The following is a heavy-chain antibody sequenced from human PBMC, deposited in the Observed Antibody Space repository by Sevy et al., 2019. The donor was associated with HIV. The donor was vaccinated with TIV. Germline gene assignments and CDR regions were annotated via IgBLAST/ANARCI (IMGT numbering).Heavy chain of an antibody. CDR2: IFRTGKA. CDR3: ARHMTTTGTGGFDY. J-gene: IGHJ4*02. D-gene: IGHD1-1*01. CDR1: GDSINNNRW. Sequence: SETLSLTCSLSGDSINNNRWWSWARQPPGQGLEWIGEIFRTGKANYNASLESRVTISVDPSNNQIYLRLTSVTAADTAFYYCARHMTTTGTGGFDYWGQGALVTVSS. V-gene: IGHV4-4*02.